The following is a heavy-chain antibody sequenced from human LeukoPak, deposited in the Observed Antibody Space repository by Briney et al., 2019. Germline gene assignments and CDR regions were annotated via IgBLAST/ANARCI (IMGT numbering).Heavy chain of an antibody. CDR1: GYTFTGYY. CDR2: INPNSGGT. J-gene: IGHJ4*02. CDR3: ARDRGDYGGSRTFDY. V-gene: IGHV1-2*02. D-gene: IGHD4-23*01. Sequence: ASVKVSCKASGYTFTGYYMHWVRQAPGQGLEWMGWINPNSGGTNYAQKFQGRVTMTRDTSISTAYMELSRLRSDDTAVYYCARDRGDYGGSRTFDYWGQGTLVTVSS.